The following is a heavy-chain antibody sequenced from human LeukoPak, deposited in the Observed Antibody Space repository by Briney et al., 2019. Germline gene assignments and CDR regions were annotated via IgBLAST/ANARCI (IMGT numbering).Heavy chain of an antibody. Sequence: SETLSLTCTVSGGSISSSSYYWGWIRQPPGKGLEWIGSIYYSGSTYYNPSLKSRVTISVDTSKNQFSPKLSSVTAADTAVYYCARHRTGEYYYYDSSGYFEDWGQGTLVTVSS. CDR2: IYYSGST. V-gene: IGHV4-39*01. J-gene: IGHJ4*02. CDR1: GGSISSSSYY. D-gene: IGHD3-22*01. CDR3: ARHRTGEYYYYDSSGYFED.